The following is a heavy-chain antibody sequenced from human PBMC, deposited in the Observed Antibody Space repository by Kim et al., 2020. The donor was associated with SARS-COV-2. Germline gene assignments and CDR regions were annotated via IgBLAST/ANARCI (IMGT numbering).Heavy chain of an antibody. CDR3: AREGKSGSYLGY. J-gene: IGHJ4*02. D-gene: IGHD1-26*01. V-gene: IGHV6-1*01. Sequence: EYAVSVKSRITINPDTAKNQFSLQLNSVTPEDTAVYYCAREGKSGSYLGYWGQGTLVTVSS.